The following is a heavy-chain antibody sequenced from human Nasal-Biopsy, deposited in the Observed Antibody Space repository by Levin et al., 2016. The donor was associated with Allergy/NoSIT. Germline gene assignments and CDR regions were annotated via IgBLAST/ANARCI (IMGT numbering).Heavy chain of an antibody. CDR1: GGSVSSDTSY. D-gene: IGHD3-10*01. J-gene: IGHJ5*01. Sequence: SETLSLTCTVSGGSVSSDTSYWNWIRQSPGKGLEWIGSIYYMGSTNYNPSLKGRVTMSVDTSKNQFSLRLNSVTAADTAVYFCARGRYGSGSYYPDSWGPGILVTISS. V-gene: IGHV4-61*01. CDR2: IYYMGST. CDR3: ARGRYGSGSYYPDS.